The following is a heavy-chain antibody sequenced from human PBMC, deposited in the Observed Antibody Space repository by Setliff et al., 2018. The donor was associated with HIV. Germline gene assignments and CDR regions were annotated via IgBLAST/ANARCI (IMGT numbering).Heavy chain of an antibody. CDR3: ARAQPTNRIAAAGFDY. Sequence: ASVKVSCKASGYTFNNYYMHWVRQAPGQGLEWMGIINPSDNRTYYAQKFQGRVTMTRDTSTSSVYIDLRSLRAEDTAVYYCARAQPTNRIAAAGFDYWGQGTLVTVSS. CDR2: INPSDNRT. J-gene: IGHJ4*02. D-gene: IGHD6-13*01. V-gene: IGHV1-46*02. CDR1: GYTFNNYY.